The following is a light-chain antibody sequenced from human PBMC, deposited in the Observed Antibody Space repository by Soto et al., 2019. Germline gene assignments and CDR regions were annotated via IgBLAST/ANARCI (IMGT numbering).Light chain of an antibody. J-gene: IGLJ1*01. CDR2: GNN. Sequence: QSVLTQPPSVSGAPGQRVTISCAGSSSNIGAGYDVHWYQHLPGRAPKLLNYGNNNRPSGVPDRFSASKSGTSASLAVTGLQAEDEADYYCQSFDRTLIGSVFGTGTRSPS. V-gene: IGLV1-40*01. CDR3: QSFDRTLIGSV. CDR1: SSNIGAGYD.